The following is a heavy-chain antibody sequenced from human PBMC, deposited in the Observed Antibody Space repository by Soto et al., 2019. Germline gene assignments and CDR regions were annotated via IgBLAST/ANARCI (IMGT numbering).Heavy chain of an antibody. CDR1: GFTFSSYA. Sequence: QVQLVESGGGVVQPGRSLRLSCAASGFTFSSYAMHWVRQAPGKGLEWVAVISYDGSNKYYADSVTGRITISRDNSKNKHYLQMNSLRAEDTAVYYCARDPHAYSNYGGGYYYYGMDVWCQGTTVTVSS. J-gene: IGHJ6*02. CDR2: ISYDGSNK. CDR3: ARDPHAYSNYGGGYYYYGMDV. D-gene: IGHD4-4*01. V-gene: IGHV3-30-3*01.